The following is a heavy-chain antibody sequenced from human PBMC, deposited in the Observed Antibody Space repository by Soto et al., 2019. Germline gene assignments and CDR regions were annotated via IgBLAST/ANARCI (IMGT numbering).Heavy chain of an antibody. J-gene: IGHJ4*02. CDR2: IYYSGST. D-gene: IGHD2-15*01. Sequence: QLQLQESGPGLVKPSETLSLTCTVSGGSISSSSYYWGWIRQPPGKGLEWIGSIYYSGSTYYNPSLKSRVTISVATSKNQFSLKLSSVTAADTAVYYCARLRVVVAATEFDYWGQGTLVTVSS. V-gene: IGHV4-39*01. CDR3: ARLRVVVAATEFDY. CDR1: GGSISSSSYY.